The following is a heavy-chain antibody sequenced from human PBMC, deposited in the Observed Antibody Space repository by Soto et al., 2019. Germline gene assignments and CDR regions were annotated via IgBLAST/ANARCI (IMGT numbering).Heavy chain of an antibody. CDR1: GYTFTSYD. CDR3: ARSDDPIDYGDYYWYFDL. J-gene: IGHJ2*01. CDR2: MNPNSGNT. Sequence: ASVKVSCKASGYTFTSYDINWVRQATGQGLEWMGWMNPNSGNTGYAQKFQGRVTMTRNTSISTAYMELSSLRSEDTAVYYCARSDDPIDYGDYYWYFDLWGRGTLVTVSS. D-gene: IGHD4-17*01. V-gene: IGHV1-8*01.